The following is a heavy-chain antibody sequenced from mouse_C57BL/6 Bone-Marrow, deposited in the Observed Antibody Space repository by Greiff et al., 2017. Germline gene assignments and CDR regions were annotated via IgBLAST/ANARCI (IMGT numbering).Heavy chain of an antibody. J-gene: IGHJ2*01. D-gene: IGHD1-1*01. CDR2: KSYDGSN. CDR1: GYSITSGYY. Sequence: EVQVVESGPGLVKPSQSLSLTCSVTGYSITSGYYWNWIRQFPGNKLEWMGYKSYDGSNNYNPSLKNRISITRDTSKNQFFLKLNSVTTEDTATYYCARALLLDYWGQGTTLTVSS. CDR3: ARALLLDY. V-gene: IGHV3-6*01.